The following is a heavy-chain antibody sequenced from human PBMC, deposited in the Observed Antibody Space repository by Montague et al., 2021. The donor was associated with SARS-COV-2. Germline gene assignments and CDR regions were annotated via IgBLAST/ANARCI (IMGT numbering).Heavy chain of an antibody. D-gene: IGHD2-15*01. CDR2: IYYSGST. CDR1: GGSISSSSYY. V-gene: IGHV4-39*01. Sequence: SETLSLTCTVSGGSISSSSYYWGWIRQPPGKGLEWIGSIYYSGSTYYNPSLKSRVTISVDTSKNQFSLKLSSVTAADTAVYYCAKHRIYCSGGSCYSGWFDPWGQGTLVTVSS. J-gene: IGHJ5*02. CDR3: AKHRIYCSGGSCYSGWFDP.